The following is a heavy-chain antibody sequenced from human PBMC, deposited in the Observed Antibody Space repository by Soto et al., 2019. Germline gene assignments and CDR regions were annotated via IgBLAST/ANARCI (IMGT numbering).Heavy chain of an antibody. J-gene: IGHJ5*02. D-gene: IGHD6-13*01. CDR2: IYYSGST. Sequence: QLQLQESGPGLVKPSETLSLTCTVSCGSISSSSYYWGWIRQHPGKGLQWIGSIYYSGSTYYNPSHESRVILPEETSKNQFPLRRGSVTGADAAVYYPLRISAVANRFDPRGQGTLVTVSS. CDR1: CGSISSSSYY. CDR3: LRISAVANRFDP. V-gene: IGHV4-39*01.